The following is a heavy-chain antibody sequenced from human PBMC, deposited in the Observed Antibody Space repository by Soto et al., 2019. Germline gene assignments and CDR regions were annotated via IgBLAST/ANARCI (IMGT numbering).Heavy chain of an antibody. D-gene: IGHD3-10*01. V-gene: IGHV1-69*01. Sequence: QVQLVQSGAEVKKPGSSVKVSCKASGGTFSSYAISWVRQAPGQGLEWMGGIIPIFGTANYAQKFKGRVTITADESTSTAYMALSSLRSEDTAVYYCAISQDIIGGFGGAKRKYYLDYWGQGTLVTFSS. CDR2: IIPIFGTA. CDR3: AISQDIIGGFGGAKRKYYLDY. J-gene: IGHJ4*02. CDR1: GGTFSSYA.